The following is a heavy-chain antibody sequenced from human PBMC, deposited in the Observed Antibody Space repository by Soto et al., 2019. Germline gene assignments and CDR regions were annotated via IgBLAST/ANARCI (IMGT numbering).Heavy chain of an antibody. CDR3: ARGYPYYDSSGYDKWDAFDI. J-gene: IGHJ3*02. CDR2: ISSSSSYI. CDR1: GFTFSSYN. V-gene: IGHV3-21*01. D-gene: IGHD3-22*01. Sequence: EVQLVESGGGLVKPGGSLRLSCAASGFTFSSYNMNWVRQAPGKGLEWVSSISSSSSYIYYADSVKGRFTISRDNAKNSMYLQINSLRAEDTAVYYCARGYPYYDSSGYDKWDAFDIWGQGTMVTVSS.